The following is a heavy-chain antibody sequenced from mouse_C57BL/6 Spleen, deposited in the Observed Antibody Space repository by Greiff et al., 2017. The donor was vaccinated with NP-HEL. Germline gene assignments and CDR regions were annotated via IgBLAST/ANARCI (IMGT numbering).Heavy chain of an antibody. D-gene: IGHD2-1*01. CDR3: ARGAYGNFDY. V-gene: IGHV1-82*01. J-gene: IGHJ2*01. Sequence: VQVVESGPELVKPGASVKISCKASGYAFSSSWMNWVKQRPGKGLEWIGRIYPGDGDPNYNGKFKGKATLTAAKSSSPAYMQLSSLASEDSAVYFCARGAYGNFDYWGQGTTLTVSS. CDR2: IYPGDGDP. CDR1: GYAFSSSW.